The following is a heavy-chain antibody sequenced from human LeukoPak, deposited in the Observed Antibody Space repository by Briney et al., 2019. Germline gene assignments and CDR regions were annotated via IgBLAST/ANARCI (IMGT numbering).Heavy chain of an antibody. V-gene: IGHV1-18*01. J-gene: IGHJ4*02. CDR2: ISAYNGNT. D-gene: IGHD3-16*02. Sequence: ASVKVSCKASGYTFTSYGISWVRQAPGQGLEWMGWISAYNGNTNYAQKLQGRVTMTTDTSTSTAYMELRSLRSDDTAVYYCARDSQYDYVWGSYRQARFDYWGQGTLATVSS. CDR3: ARDSQYDYVWGSYRQARFDY. CDR1: GYTFTSYG.